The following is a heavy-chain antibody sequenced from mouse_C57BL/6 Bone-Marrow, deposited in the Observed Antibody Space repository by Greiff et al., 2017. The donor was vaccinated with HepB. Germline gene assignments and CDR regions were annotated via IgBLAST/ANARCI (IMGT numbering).Heavy chain of an antibody. J-gene: IGHJ3*01. CDR1: GYTFTDYE. V-gene: IGHV1-15*01. CDR3: TSFPSPFAY. Sequence: VKLMESGAELVRPGASVTLSCKASGYTFTDYEMHWVKQTPVHGLEWIGAIDPETGGTAYNQKFKGKAILTADKSSSTAYMELRSLTSEDSAVYYCTSFPSPFAYWGQGTLVTVSA. CDR2: IDPETGGT.